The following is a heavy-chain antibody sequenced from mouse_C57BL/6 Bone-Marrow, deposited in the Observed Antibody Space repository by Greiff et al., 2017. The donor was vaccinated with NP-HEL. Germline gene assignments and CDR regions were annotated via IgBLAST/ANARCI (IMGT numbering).Heavy chain of an antibody. J-gene: IGHJ1*03. Sequence: EVMLVESGPGMVKPSQSLSLTCTVTGYSITSGYDWHWIRHFPGNKLEWMGYISYSGSTNYNPSLKSRISITHDTSKNHFFLKLNSVTTEDTATYYCASGSSYGYFDVWGTGTTVTVSS. CDR1: GYSITSGYD. D-gene: IGHD1-1*01. CDR3: ASGSSYGYFDV. V-gene: IGHV3-1*01. CDR2: ISYSGST.